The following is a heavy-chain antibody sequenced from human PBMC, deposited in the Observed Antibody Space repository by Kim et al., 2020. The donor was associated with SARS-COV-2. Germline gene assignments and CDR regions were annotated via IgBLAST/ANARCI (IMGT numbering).Heavy chain of an antibody. Sequence: ASVKVSCKASGYTFTSYYMHWVRQAPGQGLEWMGIINPSGGSTSYAQKFQGRVTMTRDTSTSTVYMELNSLRSEDTAVYYCARDLYPTPTVWLLYRGPGCAFDIWGQGTMVTVSS. D-gene: IGHD3-9*01. CDR2: INPSGGST. J-gene: IGHJ3*02. V-gene: IGHV1-46*01. CDR1: GYTFTSYY. CDR3: ARDLYPTPTVWLLYRGPGCAFDI.